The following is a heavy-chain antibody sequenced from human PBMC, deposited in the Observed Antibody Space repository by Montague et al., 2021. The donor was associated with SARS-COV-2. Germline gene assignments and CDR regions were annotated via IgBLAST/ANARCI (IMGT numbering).Heavy chain of an antibody. CDR2: IGTAGDT. D-gene: IGHD4-17*01. CDR3: ARGGTYGDPRPWWYFDL. J-gene: IGHJ2*01. V-gene: IGHV3-13*01. Sequence: SLRLSCAASGFTFSSYDMHWVRQATGKGLEWVSAIGTAGDTYYPGSVKGRFTISRENAKNSLYLQVNSLRAGDTAVYYCARGGTYGDPRPWWYFDLWGRGALVTVSS. CDR1: GFTFSSYD.